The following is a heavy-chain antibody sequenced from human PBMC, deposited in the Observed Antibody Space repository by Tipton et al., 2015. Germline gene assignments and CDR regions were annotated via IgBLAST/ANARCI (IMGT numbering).Heavy chain of an antibody. CDR3: ARHYSIIVPGHSWFDP. Sequence: TLSLTCTVSGGSVISGTDYWSWIRQPPGKGLEWIGYTFSGGSTNYNPSLKTRVTISVGTSNNQFSLRLSSVTAADTALYYCARHYSIIVPGHSWFDPWGRGTLVTVSS. CDR2: TFSGGST. CDR1: GGSVISGTDY. J-gene: IGHJ5*02. D-gene: IGHD2/OR15-2a*01. V-gene: IGHV4-61*01.